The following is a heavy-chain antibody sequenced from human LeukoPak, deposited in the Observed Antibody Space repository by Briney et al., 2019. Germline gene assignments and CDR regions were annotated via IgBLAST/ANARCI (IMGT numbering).Heavy chain of an antibody. J-gene: IGHJ4*02. CDR1: GYTFNVYY. CDR2: INPNSGGT. CDR3: AREAVVVTPIFDY. D-gene: IGHD2-21*02. V-gene: IGHV1-2*02. Sequence: ASVKVSFKASGYTFNVYYIYWVRQAPGQGLEWMGWINPNSGGTNYAQKFQGRVTMTRDTSNRTAYMELSRLRSDDTAVYYCAREAVVVTPIFDYWGQGTLLTVSS.